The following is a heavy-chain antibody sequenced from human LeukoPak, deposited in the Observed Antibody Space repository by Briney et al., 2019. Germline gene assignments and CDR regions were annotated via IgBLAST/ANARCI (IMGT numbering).Heavy chain of an antibody. V-gene: IGHV4-30-4*01. CDR2: IYYSGST. CDR3: ARVSRGITIFGVVTAYFDY. Sequence: SETLSLTCTVSGGSISSGGYYWSWIRQPPGKGLEWIGYIYYSGSTYYNPSLKSRVTISVDTSKNQFSLKLSSVTAADTAVYYCARVSRGITIFGVVTAYFDYWGQGTLVTVSS. CDR1: GGSISSGGYY. D-gene: IGHD3-3*01. J-gene: IGHJ4*02.